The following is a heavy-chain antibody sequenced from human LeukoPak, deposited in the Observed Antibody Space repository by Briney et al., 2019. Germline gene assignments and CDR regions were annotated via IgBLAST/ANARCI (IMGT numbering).Heavy chain of an antibody. J-gene: IGHJ4*02. V-gene: IGHV3-23*01. Sequence: GSLRLSCAASGFTFSSYAMSWVRQAPGKGLEWVSAISGSGGSTYYADSVKGRFTISRDNSKNTLYLQMNSLRAEDTAVYYCAKDLDYDILTGYYPSEAFDYWGQGTLVTVSS. CDR2: ISGSGGST. CDR1: GFTFSSYA. D-gene: IGHD3-9*01. CDR3: AKDLDYDILTGYYPSEAFDY.